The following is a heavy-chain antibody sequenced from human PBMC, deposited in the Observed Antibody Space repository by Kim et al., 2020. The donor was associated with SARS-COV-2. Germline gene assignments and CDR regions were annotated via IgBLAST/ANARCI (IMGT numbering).Heavy chain of an antibody. CDR2: ISSSGSTI. V-gene: IGHV3-48*03. Sequence: GGSLRLSCAASGFTFSSYEMNWVRQAPGKGLEWVSYISSSGSTIYYADSVKGRFTISRDNAKNSLYLQMNSLRAEDTAVYYCARVKDYGDYFPLGMDVWGQGTTVTVSS. CDR1: GFTFSSYE. J-gene: IGHJ6*02. CDR3: ARVKDYGDYFPLGMDV. D-gene: IGHD4-17*01.